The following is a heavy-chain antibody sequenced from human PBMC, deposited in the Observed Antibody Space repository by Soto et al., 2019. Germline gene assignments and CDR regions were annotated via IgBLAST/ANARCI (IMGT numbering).Heavy chain of an antibody. Sequence: GGSLRLSCSASGFTFSSYAMHWVRQAPGKGLEYVSAISSNGGSTYYADSVKGRFTISRDNSKNTLYLQMSSLRAEDTAVYYCEKEDSEYNYDSSGYYYFDYWGQGTLVTVSS. CDR3: EKEDSEYNYDSSGYYYFDY. CDR2: ISSNGGST. D-gene: IGHD3-22*01. CDR1: GFTFSSYA. V-gene: IGHV3-64D*09. J-gene: IGHJ4*02.